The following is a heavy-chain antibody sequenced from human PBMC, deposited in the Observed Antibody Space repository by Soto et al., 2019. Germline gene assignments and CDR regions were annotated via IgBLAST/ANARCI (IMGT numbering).Heavy chain of an antibody. Sequence: SETLSLTCAVSGGSISSGGYSWSWIRQPPGKGLEWIGYIYHSGSTYYNPSLKSRVTISVDRSKNQFSLKLSSVTAADTAVYYCARGGYDFWSGYWNWFDPWGQGTLVTVSS. CDR1: GGSISSGGYS. J-gene: IGHJ5*02. D-gene: IGHD3-3*01. CDR2: IYHSGST. V-gene: IGHV4-30-2*01. CDR3: ARGGYDFWSGYWNWFDP.